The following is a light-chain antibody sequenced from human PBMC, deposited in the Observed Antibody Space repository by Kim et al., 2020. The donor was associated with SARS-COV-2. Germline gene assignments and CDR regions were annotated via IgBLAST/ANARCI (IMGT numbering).Light chain of an antibody. CDR1: QDINID. V-gene: IGKV1-16*02. CDR2: AAS. CDR3: QQYKSYPIT. J-gene: IGKJ5*01. Sequence: ASVGDRVTITCRASQDINIDFAWFQQKPGKAPKSLIYAASSLHSGVPSKFSGSRSGTDFILTITSLQPEDFGTYFCQQYKSYPITFGQGTRLEIK.